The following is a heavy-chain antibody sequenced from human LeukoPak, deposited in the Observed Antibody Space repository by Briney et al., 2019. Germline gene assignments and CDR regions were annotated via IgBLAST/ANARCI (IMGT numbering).Heavy chain of an antibody. Sequence: TPSETLSLTCTVSGGSISSSSYYWGRIRQPPGKGLEWIGSIYYSGSTYYNPSLKSRVTISVDTSKNQFSLKLSSVTAADTAVYYCARHRASIAAAGKGNWFDPWGQGTLVTVSS. CDR3: ARHRASIAAAGKGNWFDP. D-gene: IGHD6-13*01. V-gene: IGHV4-39*01. CDR1: GGSISSSSYY. J-gene: IGHJ5*02. CDR2: IYYSGST.